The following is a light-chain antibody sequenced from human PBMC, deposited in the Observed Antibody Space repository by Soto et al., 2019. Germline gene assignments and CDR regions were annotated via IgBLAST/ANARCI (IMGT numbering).Light chain of an antibody. Sequence: DIQMTQSPSSLSASVGDRVTITCRASQSISNYLNWYQQKPGKAPKLLIYAASSMQSGVPSRFSGSGSETDFTLTSSRLQPDDAATYYCQQSFSPLWTFGQGTKVEV. V-gene: IGKV1-39*01. CDR2: AAS. CDR1: QSISNY. J-gene: IGKJ1*01. CDR3: QQSFSPLWT.